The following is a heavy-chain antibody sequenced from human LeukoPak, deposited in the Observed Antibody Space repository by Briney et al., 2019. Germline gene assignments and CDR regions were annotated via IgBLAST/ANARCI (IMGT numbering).Heavy chain of an antibody. CDR2: ISSSSTYI. Sequence: PGGSLRLSCAASGFTFSSYWMHWVRQAPGKGLEWVSSISSSSTYIYYADSLKGRLTISRDNAKNSLSLQMNSLRAEDTAVYYCARDTHCSSTSCYNAFDIWGQGTMVTVSS. CDR1: GFTFSSYW. CDR3: ARDTHCSSTSCYNAFDI. V-gene: IGHV3-21*01. J-gene: IGHJ3*02. D-gene: IGHD2-2*02.